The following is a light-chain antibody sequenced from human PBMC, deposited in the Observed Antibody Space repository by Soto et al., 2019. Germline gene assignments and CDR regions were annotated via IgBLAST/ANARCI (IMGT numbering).Light chain of an antibody. J-gene: IGLJ3*02. CDR1: SSTVGGFNV. V-gene: IGLV2-14*02. CDR2: EGI. Sequence: QSALTQPASVSGSPGQSITISCTGTSSTVGGFNVVSWYQQHPGKAPKVIIYEGIKRPSGVSNRFSGSNSGSTASLTISGLQAEYEADYYCSSYTTSSTRVFGGGTKLTVL. CDR3: SSYTTSSTRV.